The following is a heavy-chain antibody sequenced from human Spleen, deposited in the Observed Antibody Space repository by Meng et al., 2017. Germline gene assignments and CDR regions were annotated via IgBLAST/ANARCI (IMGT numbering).Heavy chain of an antibody. CDR1: GYTFTGYY. Sequence: ASVKVSCKASGYTFTGYYMHWVRQAPGQGLEWMGRINSNSGGTNYAQKFQGRVTMTRDTSISTAYMELNRLRSDDTAVYYCARYSSSWPYYYYGMDVWGQGTTVTVSS. CDR2: INSNSGGT. J-gene: IGHJ6*02. CDR3: ARYSSSWPYYYYGMDV. D-gene: IGHD6-13*01. V-gene: IGHV1-2*06.